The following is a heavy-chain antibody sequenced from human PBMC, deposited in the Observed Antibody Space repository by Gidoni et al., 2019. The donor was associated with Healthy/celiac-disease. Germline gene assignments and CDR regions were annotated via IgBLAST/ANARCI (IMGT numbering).Heavy chain of an antibody. V-gene: IGHV1-3*01. D-gene: IGHD2-2*01. J-gene: IGHJ6*02. CDR3: ARDQRPSRRGVVVVPAAMSSGGMDV. CDR1: GYTFTSYA. CDR2: INAGNGNT. Sequence: QVQLVQSGAEVKKPGASVKVSCKASGYTFTSYAMHWVRQAPGQRLEWMGWINAGNGNTKYSLKFHVRVPITRDTSASTAYMELSSLRSEDTAVYYCARDQRPSRRGVVVVPAAMSSGGMDVWGQGTTVTVSS.